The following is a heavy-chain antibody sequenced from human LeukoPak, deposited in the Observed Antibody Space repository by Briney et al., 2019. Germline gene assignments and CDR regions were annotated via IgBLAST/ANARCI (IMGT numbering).Heavy chain of an antibody. Sequence: GASVKVSCKASGYTFSDYDVNWVRQGPGQGLEWVGWMNPTSGDTGYAQKFQGRVTMTRSMSRNTAYMELSRLRSEDTAVYFCARVVMKAFYYYYMDVWGKGTTIIISS. V-gene: IGHV1-8*01. J-gene: IGHJ6*03. CDR2: MNPTSGDT. D-gene: IGHD2-21*01. CDR3: ARVVMKAFYYYYMDV. CDR1: GYTFSDYD.